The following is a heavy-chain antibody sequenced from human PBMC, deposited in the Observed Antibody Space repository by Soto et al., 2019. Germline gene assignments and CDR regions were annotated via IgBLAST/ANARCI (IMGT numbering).Heavy chain of an antibody. J-gene: IGHJ5*01. V-gene: IGHV4-59*01. CDR3: ARDGGRINGTPRWFDS. Sequence: SETLSHTCPFSHGSISSYYLSWFLQPPFKLLGWIGYVYYSVSTNYNPSLKSRVTISVDTSKNQFSLKMSSVSAADTAVYYCARDGGRINGTPRWFDSWGQGNLVTVSS. D-gene: IGHD1-20*01. CDR1: HGSISSYY. CDR2: VYYSVST.